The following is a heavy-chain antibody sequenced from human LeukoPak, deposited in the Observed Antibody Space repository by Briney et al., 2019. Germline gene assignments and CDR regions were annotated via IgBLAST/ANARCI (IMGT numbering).Heavy chain of an antibody. J-gene: IGHJ4*02. V-gene: IGHV3-23*01. CDR3: AKDTSTWGY. D-gene: IGHD5/OR15-5a*01. CDR2: ISGSGGST. CDR1: GFTFCSFA. Sequence: GGSLRLSSAASGFTFCSFAMSWVRQAPGKGLEWVSAISGSGGSTYYADSVKGRFTISRDNSKDTLYLQMNSLRGEDTAVYYCAKDTSTWGYWGQGTLVTVSS.